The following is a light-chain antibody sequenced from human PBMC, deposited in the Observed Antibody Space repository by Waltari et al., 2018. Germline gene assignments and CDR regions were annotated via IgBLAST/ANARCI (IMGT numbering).Light chain of an antibody. Sequence: QSVLTQPPSASGTPGQRVTISCSGSSSNIGSNYVYWYQQLPGTAPNLLIYRNNKRPSGVPDRFSGSNSGTSASLAISRLRSEDEADYYCAAWDDSLSGWVFCGGTKLTVL. CDR3: AAWDDSLSGWV. V-gene: IGLV1-47*01. CDR1: SSNIGSNY. CDR2: RNN. J-gene: IGLJ3*02.